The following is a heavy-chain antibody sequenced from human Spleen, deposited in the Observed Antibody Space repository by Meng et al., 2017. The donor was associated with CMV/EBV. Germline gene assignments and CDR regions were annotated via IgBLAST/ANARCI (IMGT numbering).Heavy chain of an antibody. CDR3: AKDLSALGGKFDF. Sequence: CAASGLTFSIYAMSWVRQAPGKGLEWVSAITANGVTTNYADSVKGRFTISRDNSKSMLYLQMNSLRAEDTAVYYCAKDLSALGGKFDFWGQGTLVTVSS. V-gene: IGHV3-23*01. CDR2: ITANGVTT. CDR1: GLTFSIYA. D-gene: IGHD3-16*01. J-gene: IGHJ4*02.